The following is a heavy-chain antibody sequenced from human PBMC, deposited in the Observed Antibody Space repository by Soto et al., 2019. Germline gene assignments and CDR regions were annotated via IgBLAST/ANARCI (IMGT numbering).Heavy chain of an antibody. CDR2: IYWDDVQ. V-gene: IGHV2-5*02. CDR3: AHSPCSGGTCYLFDY. CDR1: GFSLSTSGVG. D-gene: IGHD2-15*01. Sequence: QITLKESGPTLVKPTQTLTLTCTISGFSLSTSGVGVGWIRQPPGKALEWLALIYWDDVQRYSPSPKTRLTITKDTSRNQVVLTMTNMDPVDTATYYCAHSPCSGGTCYLFDYWGQGMLVTVSS. J-gene: IGHJ4*02.